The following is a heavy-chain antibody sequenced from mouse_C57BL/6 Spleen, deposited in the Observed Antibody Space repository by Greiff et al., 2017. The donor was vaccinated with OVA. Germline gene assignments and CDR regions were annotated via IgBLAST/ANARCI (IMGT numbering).Heavy chain of an antibody. CDR3: AREDYYGKSY. D-gene: IGHD2-1*01. V-gene: IGHV1-82*01. CDR1: GYAFSSSW. J-gene: IGHJ2*01. Sequence: VQLQQSGPELVKPGASVKISCKASGYAFSSSWMNWVKQRHGKGLEWIGRIYPGDGDTNYNGKFKGKATLTADKSSSTAYMQLSSLTSEDSAVYFCAREDYYGKSYWGQGTTLTVSS. CDR2: IYPGDGDT.